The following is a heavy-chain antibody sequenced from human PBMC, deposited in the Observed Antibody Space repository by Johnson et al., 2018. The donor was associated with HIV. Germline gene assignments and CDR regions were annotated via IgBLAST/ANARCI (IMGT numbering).Heavy chain of an antibody. CDR1: QFTFSSYY. V-gene: IGHV3-66*01. CDR3: ARDTVVTPPHDAFDI. Sequence: VQLVESGGGLAQPAWSPRLSCAASQFTFSSYYMNCVRQAPGKGLEWVSVIYSGGSTYYADSVKGRFTISRDNSKNTLYLQMNSLRAEDTAVYYCARDTVVTPPHDAFDIWGQGTMVTVSS. J-gene: IGHJ3*02. CDR2: IYSGGST. D-gene: IGHD4-23*01.